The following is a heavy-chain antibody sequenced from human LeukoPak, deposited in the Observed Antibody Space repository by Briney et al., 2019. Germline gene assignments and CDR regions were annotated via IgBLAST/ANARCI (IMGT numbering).Heavy chain of an antibody. J-gene: IGHJ4*01. Sequence: GGSLRLSFAASGFTASNNHMTWVRQAPGKGLEWVSLIYSGGRTYYADSVKGRFTVSRDNSKNTVSLQMNSLRAEDTAVYYCATCILAASKYWAPATLVTVSS. CDR1: GFTASNNH. V-gene: IGHV3-66*01. CDR3: ATCILAASKY. CDR2: IYSGGRT. D-gene: IGHD2-8*01.